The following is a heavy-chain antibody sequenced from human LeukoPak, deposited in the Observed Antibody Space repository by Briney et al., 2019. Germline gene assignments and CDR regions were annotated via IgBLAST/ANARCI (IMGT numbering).Heavy chain of an antibody. CDR3: ARDRVAAIEWRQNSWFDP. V-gene: IGHV1-2*02. J-gene: IGHJ5*02. CDR2: INPHSGGT. D-gene: IGHD2-15*01. CDR1: GYTFTGYY. Sequence: ASLKVSCKASGYTFTGYYMHWVRQAPGQGLECMGWINPHSGGTHYAQKFQGRVTLTRDTSISTAYMEVSRLRSHDTAVYYCARDRVAAIEWRQNSWFDPWGQGTLVTVSS.